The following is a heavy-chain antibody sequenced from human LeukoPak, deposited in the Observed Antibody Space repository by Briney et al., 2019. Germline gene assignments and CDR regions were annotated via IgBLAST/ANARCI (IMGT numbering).Heavy chain of an antibody. J-gene: IGHJ4*02. Sequence: SQTLSLTCTVSGGSISSGGYYWSWIRQHPGKGLEWIGYIYCSGSTYYNPSLKSRVTISVDTSKNQFSLKLSSVTAADTAVYYCARTRPQQLGGPLNYYFDYWGQGTLVTVSS. CDR1: GGSISSGGYY. CDR3: ARTRPQQLGGPLNYYFDY. D-gene: IGHD6-13*01. CDR2: IYCSGST. V-gene: IGHV4-31*03.